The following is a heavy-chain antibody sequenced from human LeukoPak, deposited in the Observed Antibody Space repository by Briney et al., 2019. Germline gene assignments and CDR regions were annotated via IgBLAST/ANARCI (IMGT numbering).Heavy chain of an antibody. Sequence: ASVKASCKVSGYTLTELSMHWVRQAPGKGLEWMGGFDPEDGETIYAQKFQSRVTMTEDTSTDTAYMELSSLRSEDTAVYYCATSPIVATIISFDYWGQGTLVTVSS. CDR3: ATSPIVATIISFDY. D-gene: IGHD5-12*01. CDR1: GYTLTELS. V-gene: IGHV1-24*01. J-gene: IGHJ4*02. CDR2: FDPEDGET.